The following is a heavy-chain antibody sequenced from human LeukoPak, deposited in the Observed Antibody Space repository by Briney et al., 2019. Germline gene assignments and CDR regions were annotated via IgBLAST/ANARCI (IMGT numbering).Heavy chain of an antibody. CDR3: ARPYCSSTSCYTGWFDP. CDR1: GFTFSSYA. Sequence: GGSLRLSCAASGFTFSSYAMNWVRQAPGKGLEWGSYISSGGSIIDYADSVKGRFTISRDNAKNSLSLQMNTLRAEDTAVYYCARPYCSSTSCYTGWFDPWGQGTLVTVSS. V-gene: IGHV3-48*03. D-gene: IGHD2-2*02. CDR2: ISSGGSII. J-gene: IGHJ5*02.